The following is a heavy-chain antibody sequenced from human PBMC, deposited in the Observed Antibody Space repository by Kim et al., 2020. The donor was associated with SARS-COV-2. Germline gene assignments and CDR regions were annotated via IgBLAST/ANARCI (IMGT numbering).Heavy chain of an antibody. CDR2: IYYSGST. D-gene: IGHD5-12*01. V-gene: IGHV4-59*13. CDR3: ARGIGDGYNLDNYFDY. J-gene: IGHJ4*02. Sequence: SETLSLTCTVSGGSISSYYWSWIRQPPGKGLEWIGYIYYSGSTNYNPSLKSRVTISVDTSKNQFSLKLSSVTAADTAVYYCARGIGDGYNLDNYFDYWGQGTLVTVSS. CDR1: GGSISSYY.